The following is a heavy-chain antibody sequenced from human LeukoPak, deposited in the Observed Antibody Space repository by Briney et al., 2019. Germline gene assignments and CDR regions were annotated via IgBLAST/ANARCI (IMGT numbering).Heavy chain of an antibody. Sequence: SETLSLTCTVSGDSISSGHYYWGWIRQPPGKGLEWIGHMFYTGSTSYNPSLTSRVTISKDTSKNQFSLKLSSVTAADTAVYYCARAPLTDAFDIWGQGTMVTVSS. CDR1: GDSISSGHYY. V-gene: IGHV4-39*07. CDR2: MFYTGST. CDR3: ARAPLTDAFDI. J-gene: IGHJ3*02.